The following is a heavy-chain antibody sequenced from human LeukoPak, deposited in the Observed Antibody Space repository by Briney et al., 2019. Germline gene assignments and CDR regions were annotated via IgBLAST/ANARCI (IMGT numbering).Heavy chain of an antibody. D-gene: IGHD5-12*01. CDR2: ISGRGGRT. V-gene: IGHV3-23*01. J-gene: IGHJ4*02. Sequence: PGGPLRLSCAASGFTFSSYAMTWVRQAPGKGLEWVSAISGRGGRTYYADSVKGRFTISRDNSKNTLYLHMNSLRVEDTAVYYCAKDQGYSGYDPLDYWGQGTLVTVSS. CDR1: GFTFSSYA. CDR3: AKDQGYSGYDPLDY.